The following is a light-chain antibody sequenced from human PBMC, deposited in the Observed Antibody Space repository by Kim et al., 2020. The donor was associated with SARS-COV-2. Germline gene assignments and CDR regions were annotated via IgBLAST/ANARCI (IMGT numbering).Light chain of an antibody. Sequence: ATINCKSSQSILDRSNNKNYLAWYQQKPGQPPKLLVYWASTRESGVPDRFSGSGSGTDFTLSISSLQAEDVAVYYCQQYYRTPPTFGGGTKVDIK. V-gene: IGKV4-1*01. CDR2: WAS. CDR1: QSILDRSNNKNY. J-gene: IGKJ4*01. CDR3: QQYYRTPPT.